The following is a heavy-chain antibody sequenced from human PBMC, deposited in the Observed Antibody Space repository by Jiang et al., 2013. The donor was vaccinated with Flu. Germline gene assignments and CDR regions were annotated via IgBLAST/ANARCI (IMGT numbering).Heavy chain of an antibody. V-gene: IGHV3-74*01. J-gene: IGHJ4*02. CDR1: GFTFSTYW. CDR3: ARNLRAAASDY. CDR2: MNIDGTTT. D-gene: IGHD6-13*01. Sequence: PGGSLRLSCAASGFTFSTYWMHWVRQAPGKGLVWVSRMNIDGTTTTYADSVKGRFTISRDNAKNTLYLQMNSLRAEDTAVYYCARNLRAAASDYWGQGTLVTVSS.